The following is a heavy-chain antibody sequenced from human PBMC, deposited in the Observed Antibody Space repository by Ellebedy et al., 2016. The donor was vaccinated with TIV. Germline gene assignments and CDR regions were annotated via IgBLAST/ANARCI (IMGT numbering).Heavy chain of an antibody. Sequence: AASVTVSCKASGYTFTNYGISWVRQASGQGLEWMGWISGYNGNTYSAQKLQRRVTMTTDTSTTTAYMELRSLRSDETDVYYCARDYLAGIVVPAAMPDYWGQGTLVTVSS. D-gene: IGHD2-2*01. CDR1: GYTFTNYG. CDR2: ISGYNGNT. V-gene: IGHV1-18*04. J-gene: IGHJ4*02. CDR3: ARDYLAGIVVPAAMPDY.